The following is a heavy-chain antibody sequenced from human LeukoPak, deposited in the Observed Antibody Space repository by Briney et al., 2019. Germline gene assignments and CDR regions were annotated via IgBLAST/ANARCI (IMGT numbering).Heavy chain of an antibody. CDR3: ARDLIAAATH. CDR2: IYHSGST. D-gene: IGHD6-13*01. Sequence: SETLSLTCPVSGYSISSGYYWGWIRQPPGKGLEWIGSIYHSGSTYYNPSLKSRVTISVDTSKNQFSLKLSSVTAADTAVYYCARDLIAAATHWGQGTLVTVSS. CDR1: GYSISSGYY. V-gene: IGHV4-38-2*02. J-gene: IGHJ4*02.